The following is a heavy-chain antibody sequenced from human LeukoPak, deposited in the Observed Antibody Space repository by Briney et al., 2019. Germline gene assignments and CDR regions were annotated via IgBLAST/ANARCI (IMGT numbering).Heavy chain of an antibody. Sequence: ASVKVSCKASGYTFTAYYMHWVRLAPGQGLEWMGWITSNSGGTKYAQRFQGRVTMTRDTSISTAYMELSGLTSDDTAVYYCARGFRLSAIEDCFDPWGQGTLVTVSS. CDR2: ITSNSGGT. V-gene: IGHV1-2*02. CDR1: GYTFTAYY. CDR3: ARGFRLSAIEDCFDP. D-gene: IGHD2-2*02. J-gene: IGHJ5*02.